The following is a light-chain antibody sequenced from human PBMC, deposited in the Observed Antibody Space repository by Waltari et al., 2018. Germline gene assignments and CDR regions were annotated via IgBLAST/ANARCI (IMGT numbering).Light chain of an antibody. V-gene: IGLV1-47*01. J-gene: IGLJ3*02. CDR2: TNN. Sequence: QSVVTQPPSASGTPGQRVTISCSGGSSNIGDNHVYWYQQVPGTAPKLLVHTNNERPSGVPARFTGSKSGTSASLAIYGLRSEDEADYYCASWDDKLNAWVIGGGTRLTVL. CDR3: ASWDDKLNAWV. CDR1: SSNIGDNH.